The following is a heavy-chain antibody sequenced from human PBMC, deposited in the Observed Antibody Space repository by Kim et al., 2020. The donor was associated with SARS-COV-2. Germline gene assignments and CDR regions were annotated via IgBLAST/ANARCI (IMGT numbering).Heavy chain of an antibody. CDR3: ARAPDIGGWFDP. Sequence: SETLSLTCAVYGGSFSGYYWSWIRQPPGKGLEWIGEINHSGSTNYNPSLKSRVTISVDTSKNQFSLKLSSVTAADTAVYYCARAPDIGGWFDPWGQGTLV. J-gene: IGHJ5*02. V-gene: IGHV4-34*01. CDR2: INHSGST. CDR1: GGSFSGYY. D-gene: IGHD2-15*01.